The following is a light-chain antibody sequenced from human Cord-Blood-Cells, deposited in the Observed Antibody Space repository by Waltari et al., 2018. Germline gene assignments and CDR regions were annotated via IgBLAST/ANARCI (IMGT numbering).Light chain of an antibody. V-gene: IGLV2-11*01. J-gene: IGLJ2*01. CDR1: SSDVGGYTY. Sequence: QSALTQPRSVSGSPGQSVTISCTGTSSDVGGYTYFSWYQQHPGKPPKPMIYDVSKRPSGVPDRFSGSKSGNTASLTISGLQAEDEADYYCCSYAGSYRGVVFGGGTKLTVL. CDR3: CSYAGSYRGVV. CDR2: DVS.